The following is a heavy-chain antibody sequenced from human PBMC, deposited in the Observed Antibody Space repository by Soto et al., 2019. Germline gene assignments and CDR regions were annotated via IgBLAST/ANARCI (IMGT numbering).Heavy chain of an antibody. J-gene: IGHJ4*02. V-gene: IGHV4-59*01. CDR3: TRERLEYSGYGVGYYFNY. CDR2: IYYSAST. Sequence: QVQLQESGPGLVKPSETLSLTCTVSGGSISSYYWSWIRQPPGKGLEWIGYIYYSASTNYKPSLKSRVTITIDTSKNPFSLKLSSVTAADTAVYYCTRERLEYSGYGVGYYFNYWGQRTLVTVSS. CDR1: GGSISSYY. D-gene: IGHD5-12*01.